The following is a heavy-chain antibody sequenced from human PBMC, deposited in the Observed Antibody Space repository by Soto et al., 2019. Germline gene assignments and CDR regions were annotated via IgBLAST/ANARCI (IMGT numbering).Heavy chain of an antibody. CDR3: ARDWGGKLMVTPDFDY. CDR2: IKQDGSEK. J-gene: IGHJ4*02. CDR1: GFTFSSYW. D-gene: IGHD2-8*01. V-gene: IGHV3-7*01. Sequence: GGSLRLSCAASGFTFSSYWMNWVRQAPGKGLDWVANIKQDGSEKYYVDSVKGRFTVSRDNAKNSLYLQMNSLRAEDTAVYSCARDWGGKLMVTPDFDYWGQGTLLTVSS.